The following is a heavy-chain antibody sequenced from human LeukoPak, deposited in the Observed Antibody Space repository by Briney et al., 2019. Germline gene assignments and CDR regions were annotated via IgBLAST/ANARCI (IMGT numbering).Heavy chain of an antibody. CDR2: ISTSGSTI. Sequence: GGSLRLSCAASGFTFGSYEMSWVRQSPGKGLEWLSYISTSGSTIMYAGSVKGRLTISRDNAKTSLYLQMNSLRAEDTAVYYCARLTTMTTTGGPFDYWGQGTLVTVSS. CDR3: ARLTTMTTTGGPFDY. CDR1: GFTFGSYE. J-gene: IGHJ4*02. D-gene: IGHD4-17*01. V-gene: IGHV3-48*03.